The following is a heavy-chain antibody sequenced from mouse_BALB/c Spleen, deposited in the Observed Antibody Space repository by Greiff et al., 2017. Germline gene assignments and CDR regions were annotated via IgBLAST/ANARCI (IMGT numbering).Heavy chain of an antibody. CDR3: AGTGTGVFAY. CDR2: ISSGSSTI. V-gene: IGHV5-17*02. CDR1: GFTFSSFG. J-gene: IGHJ3*01. D-gene: IGHD4-1*01. Sequence: EVKLVESGGGLVQPGGSRKLSCAASGFTFSSFGMHWVRQAPEKGLEWVAYISSGSSTIYYADTVKGRFTISRDNPKNTLFLQMTSLRSEDTAMYYCAGTGTGVFAYWGQGTLVTVSA.